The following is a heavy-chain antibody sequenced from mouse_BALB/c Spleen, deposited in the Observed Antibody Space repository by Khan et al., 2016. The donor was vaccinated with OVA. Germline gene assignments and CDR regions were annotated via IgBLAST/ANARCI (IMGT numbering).Heavy chain of an antibody. Sequence: QIQLVQSGPELKKPGATVRISCKASGYTFTTAGMQWVQKMPGKGLKWIGWINTHSGVPKYAEDFQGRFVFSLETSASTAYLQITNLKKYDTSTYFCARGGAAFYRNDGGAMDSWGQGTSVTVSS. CDR3: ARGGAAFYRNDGGAMDS. J-gene: IGHJ4*01. V-gene: IGHV9-4*02. CDR2: INTHSGVP. CDR1: GYTFTTAG. D-gene: IGHD2-14*01.